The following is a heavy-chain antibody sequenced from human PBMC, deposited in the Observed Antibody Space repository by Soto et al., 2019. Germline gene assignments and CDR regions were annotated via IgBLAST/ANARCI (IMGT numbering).Heavy chain of an antibody. CDR1: GYDFTTYG. Sequence: QVHLVQSGAEVKKPGASVKVSCKGSGYDFTTYGITWVRQAPGQGLEWMAWISAHNGNTDYAQKLQGRVTVTRDTSTRTAYMELRSLRSDDTAMYYCARGRYGDYWSQGALVTVSS. CDR3: ARGRYGDY. CDR2: ISAHNGNT. J-gene: IGHJ4*02. D-gene: IGHD1-1*01. V-gene: IGHV1-18*01.